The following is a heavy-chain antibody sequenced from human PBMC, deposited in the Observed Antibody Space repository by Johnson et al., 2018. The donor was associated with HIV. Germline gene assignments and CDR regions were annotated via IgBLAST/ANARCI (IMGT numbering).Heavy chain of an antibody. J-gene: IGHJ3*02. CDR2: IYSGGSS. CDR3: STGGPYCGDDCYSRGGSDI. Sequence: KGLEWVSLIYSGGSSYSANSVKGRFTISRDNSKNTLYLQMNSLKTEDTAVYYCSTGGPYCGDDCYSRGGSDIWGQGTMVTVSS. V-gene: IGHV3-53*03. D-gene: IGHD2-21*01.